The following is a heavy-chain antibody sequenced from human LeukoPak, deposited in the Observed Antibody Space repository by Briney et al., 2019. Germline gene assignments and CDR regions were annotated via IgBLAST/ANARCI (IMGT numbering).Heavy chain of an antibody. J-gene: IGHJ4*02. D-gene: IGHD3-10*01. Sequence: KASETLSLTCTVSGGSISSYYWSWIRQPPGKGLEWIGYIYYSGSTYYNLSLKSRVTISVDRSKNQFSLKVTSVTAADTAVYYCARAHYYGSGPSEWGQGTLVTVSS. V-gene: IGHV4-59*01. CDR1: GGSISSYY. CDR3: ARAHYYGSGPSE. CDR2: IYYSGST.